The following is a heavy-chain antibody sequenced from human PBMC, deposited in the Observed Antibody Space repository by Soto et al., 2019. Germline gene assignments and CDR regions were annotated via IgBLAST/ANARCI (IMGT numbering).Heavy chain of an antibody. J-gene: IGHJ6*01. CDR3: GKELIGAETVDGMDV. Sequence: PGGSLRLSCGASGFTFSSYVMSWVRQAPGKGLGWVSAIGGSGGYTYYADSVQGRFTISRDNSKNTLYLQINSLRAGDTAVYYCGKELIGAETVDGMDVWGPGTTLEVSS. V-gene: IGHV3-23*01. CDR1: GFTFSSYV. D-gene: IGHD3-16*01. CDR2: IGGSGGYT.